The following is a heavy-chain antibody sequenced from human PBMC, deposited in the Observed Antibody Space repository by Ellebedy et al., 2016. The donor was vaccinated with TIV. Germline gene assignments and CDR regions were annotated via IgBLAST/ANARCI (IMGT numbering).Heavy chain of an antibody. Sequence: ASVKVSXXASGYTFTSYDINWVRQATGQGLEWMGWMNPNSGNTGYAQKFQGRVTMTRNTSISTAYMELSSLRSEDTAVYYCARVGVPATAPIYYYYYMDVWGKGTTVTVSS. D-gene: IGHD2-2*01. J-gene: IGHJ6*03. CDR1: GYTFTSYD. CDR3: ARVGVPATAPIYYYYYMDV. V-gene: IGHV1-8*01. CDR2: MNPNSGNT.